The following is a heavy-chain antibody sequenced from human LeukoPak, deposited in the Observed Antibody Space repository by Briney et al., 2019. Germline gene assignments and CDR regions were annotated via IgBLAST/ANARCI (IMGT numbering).Heavy chain of an antibody. V-gene: IGHV3-48*02. D-gene: IGHD2-15*01. Sequence: QPGGSLRLSCAASGFTFSTYSMNWVRQAPGKGLEWVSYISSSISTVYYADSVRGRFTISRDNAKNSLYLQMNSLRDEDTAVYYCARGCSLGTCSPFDYWGQGTLVTVSS. CDR1: GFTFSTYS. CDR2: ISSSISTV. J-gene: IGHJ4*02. CDR3: ARGCSLGTCSPFDY.